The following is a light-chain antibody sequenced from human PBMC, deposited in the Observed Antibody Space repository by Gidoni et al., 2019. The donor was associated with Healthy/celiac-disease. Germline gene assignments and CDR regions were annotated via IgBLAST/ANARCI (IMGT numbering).Light chain of an antibody. J-gene: IGKJ1*01. Sequence: EIVMTQSPATLSVSPGERATLSCRASQSVSSNLAWYQQKPGQAPRLLIYGASTRATGIPARFRGSGSGTEFTLPISSLQSEDFAVYYCQPYNNWPWPFGQGTKVEIK. V-gene: IGKV3-15*01. CDR1: QSVSSN. CDR2: GAS. CDR3: QPYNNWPWP.